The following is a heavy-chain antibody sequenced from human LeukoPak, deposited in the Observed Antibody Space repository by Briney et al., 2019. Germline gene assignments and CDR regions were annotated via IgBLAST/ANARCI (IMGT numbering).Heavy chain of an antibody. CDR3: ARDGSSWENNYFDP. V-gene: IGHV4-59*11. Sequence: SETLSLTCSVSDGSSSSHHWSWIRQPPGKGLEWIGYIYNSESSNYNPSLKSRVAISVDTSKNQFSLKLTSVTAADTAVYYCARDGSSWENNYFDPWGRGTLVSVSS. CDR1: DGSSSSHH. CDR2: IYNSESS. J-gene: IGHJ5*02. D-gene: IGHD6-13*01.